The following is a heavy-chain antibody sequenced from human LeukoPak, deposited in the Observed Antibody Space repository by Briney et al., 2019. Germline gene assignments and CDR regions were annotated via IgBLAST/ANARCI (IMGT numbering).Heavy chain of an antibody. CDR1: GFTFSSYG. D-gene: IGHD5-24*01. V-gene: IGHV3-33*06. J-gene: IGHJ4*02. CDR2: IWYDGGNK. Sequence: PGRSLRLSCAASGFTFSSYGMHWVRQAPGKGLEWVAIIWYDGGNKYYADSVKGRFTISRDNSKNTLYLQMDSLRAEDTAVYYCAKGDGYNADYWGQGTLVTVSS. CDR3: AKGDGYNADY.